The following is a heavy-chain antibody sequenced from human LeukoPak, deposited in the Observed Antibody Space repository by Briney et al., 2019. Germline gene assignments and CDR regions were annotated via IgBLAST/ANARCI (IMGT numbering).Heavy chain of an antibody. D-gene: IGHD3-22*01. J-gene: IGHJ4*02. CDR3: ARDPAHYYDSSGYYVNYFDY. CDR2: ISYSGST. CDR1: GGSISSYY. V-gene: IGHV4-59*01. Sequence: SETLSLTCAVSGGSISSYYWRWIRQPPGKGLEWMGDISYSGSTNYNPSLKSRVTISVNASKNQFSLKPSSVTAADTAVYYCARDPAHYYDSSGYYVNYFDYWGQGTLVTVSS.